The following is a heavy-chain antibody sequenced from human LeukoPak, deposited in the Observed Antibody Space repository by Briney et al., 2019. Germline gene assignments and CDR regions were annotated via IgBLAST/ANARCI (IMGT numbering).Heavy chain of an antibody. CDR1: GGSISSSDYY. CDR2: IYYSGST. D-gene: IGHD3-10*01. V-gene: IGHV4-39*07. J-gene: IGHJ3*02. CDR3: ARSDFYGSGSGAFDI. Sequence: SETLSLTCTVSGGSISSSDYYWGWIRQPPGKGLEWIASIYYSGSTYYNPSLKSRVTISVDTSKNQFSLKLSPVTAADTAVYYCARSDFYGSGSGAFDIWGQGTMVTFSS.